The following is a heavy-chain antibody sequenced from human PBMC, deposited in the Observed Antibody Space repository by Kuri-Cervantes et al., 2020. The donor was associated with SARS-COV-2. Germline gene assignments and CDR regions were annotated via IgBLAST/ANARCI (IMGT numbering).Heavy chain of an antibody. V-gene: IGHV4-38-2*01. J-gene: IGHJ2*01. Sequence: SETLSLTCAVSGYSISSGYYWGWIRQPPGKGLEWIGSIYHSGSTYYNPSLKSRVTISVDTSKNQFSLKLSSVTAADTAMYFCARGNGAVATSGYWYFDLWGRGTLVTVSS. CDR1: GYSISSGYY. D-gene: IGHD6-19*01. CDR3: ARGNGAVATSGYWYFDL. CDR2: IYHSGST.